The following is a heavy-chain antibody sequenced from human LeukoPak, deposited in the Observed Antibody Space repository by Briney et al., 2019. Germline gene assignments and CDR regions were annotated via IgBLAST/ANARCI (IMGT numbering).Heavy chain of an antibody. J-gene: IGHJ4*02. CDR2: ISGNGDNT. CDR3: ARAYSTGPNDY. V-gene: IGHV3-23*01. D-gene: IGHD6-19*01. Sequence: GGSLRLSCAASGFTFSSYTMNWVRQAPGKGLEWVSSISGNGDNTFYADSVKGRFTISRDNSKNTVYLQMNSLRAEDTAFYYCARAYSTGPNDYWGQGTLVTVSS. CDR1: GFTFSSYT.